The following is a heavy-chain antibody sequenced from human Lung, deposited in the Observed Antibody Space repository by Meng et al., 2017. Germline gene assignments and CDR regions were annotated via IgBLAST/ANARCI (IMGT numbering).Heavy chain of an antibody. Sequence: GAGGGRGPPGGSLRRSCAASGFTFRSYWMHWVRQAPGKGLVWVSRIRGDGGSIVYADSVKGRFTISRDNAKNTLFLQMNSLRAEDTAVYYCARESGYFEYWGQGILVTVAS. CDR2: IRGDGGSI. CDR3: ARESGYFEY. CDR1: GFTFRSYW. J-gene: IGHJ4*02. V-gene: IGHV3-74*03.